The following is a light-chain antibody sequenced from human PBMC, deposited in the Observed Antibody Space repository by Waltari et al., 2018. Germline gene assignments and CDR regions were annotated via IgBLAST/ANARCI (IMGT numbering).Light chain of an antibody. V-gene: IGLV5-45*01. Sequence: PMLTQTASLSASPGASASLTCTFSGGINVAGYHIFWYQQKPGSPPRYLLRYKSDSDKGQGSGVPSRFSGSKDASANTGILRISGLQSEDEADYYCAIGHSSGVLFGGGTRLTVL. CDR2: YKSDSDK. CDR1: GGINVAGYH. CDR3: AIGHSSGVL. J-gene: IGLJ2*01.